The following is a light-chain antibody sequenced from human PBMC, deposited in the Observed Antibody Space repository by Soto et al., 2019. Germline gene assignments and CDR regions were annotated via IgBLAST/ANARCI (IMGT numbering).Light chain of an antibody. CDR2: TAS. V-gene: IGKV1-39*01. J-gene: IGKJ5*01. CDR1: QSISSH. CDR3: QQSYSTPIS. Sequence: DIRMTQSPSSLSASVGDTVTITCRASQSISSHLNWYQQKPGKAPNLLMYTASNLQSGVPSRFSGSGSGTVFTLTISSLQPEDFATYYCQQSYSTPISFGQGTRLEIK.